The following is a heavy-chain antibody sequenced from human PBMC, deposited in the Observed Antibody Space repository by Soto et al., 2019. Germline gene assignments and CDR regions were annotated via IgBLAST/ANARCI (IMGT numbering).Heavy chain of an antibody. CDR2: ISSSSSYI. CDR1: GFTFRSYS. CDR3: ARELWIAARPGGCDY. V-gene: IGHV3-21*03. J-gene: IGHJ4*02. D-gene: IGHD6-6*01. Sequence: EVQLVESGGGLVKPGGSLRLSCAASGFTFRSYSMNWVRQAPGKGLEWVSSISSSSSYIYYADSVKGRFTISRDNAKNSRYLQMNSLRAEDTAVYYCARELWIAARPGGCDYWGQGTLVTVSS.